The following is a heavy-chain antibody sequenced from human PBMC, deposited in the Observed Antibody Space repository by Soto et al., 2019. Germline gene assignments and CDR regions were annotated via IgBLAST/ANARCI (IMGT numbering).Heavy chain of an antibody. CDR3: AKNLPRTGRFDY. CDR2: MFYSGLT. J-gene: IGHJ4*02. Sequence: SETLSLTCSVSGYSVTSSDYYWAWIRQPPGKGLEWIGSMFYSGLTYYNPSLKSRVTISVDTSKNQFSLQVSSVTAADTAVYYCAKNLPRTGRFDYWGQGTVVTVSS. CDR1: GYSVTSSDYY. V-gene: IGHV4-39*01.